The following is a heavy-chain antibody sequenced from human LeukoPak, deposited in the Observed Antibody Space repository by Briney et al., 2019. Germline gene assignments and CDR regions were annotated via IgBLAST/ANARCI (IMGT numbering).Heavy chain of an antibody. CDR2: INHSGST. V-gene: IGHV4-34*01. CDR1: GGSFSGYY. CDR3: ARDRLRITIFGVVRRPPHFDY. J-gene: IGHJ4*02. D-gene: IGHD3-3*01. Sequence: SETLSLTCAVYGGSFSGYYWSWIRQPPGKGLEWIGEINHSGSTNYNPSLKSRITISVDTSKNQFSLKLSSVTAADTAVYYCARDRLRITIFGVVRRPPHFDYWGQGTLVTVSS.